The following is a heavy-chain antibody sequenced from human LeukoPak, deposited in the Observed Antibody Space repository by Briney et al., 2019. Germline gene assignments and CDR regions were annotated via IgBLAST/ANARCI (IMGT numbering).Heavy chain of an antibody. D-gene: IGHD3-22*01. CDR1: GFSLSEYG. V-gene: IGHV3-74*01. CDR2: IKSDGST. J-gene: IGHJ1*01. CDR3: ARAPSEIGGYYPEYFRH. Sequence: GSLRLSCEVSGFSLSEYGIHWVRQAPGKGLVWVSRIKSDGSTNYADSVKGRFTISRDNAKNTVSLQMNSLRAEDTGVYYCARAPSEIGGYYPEYFRHWGQGTLVTVSS.